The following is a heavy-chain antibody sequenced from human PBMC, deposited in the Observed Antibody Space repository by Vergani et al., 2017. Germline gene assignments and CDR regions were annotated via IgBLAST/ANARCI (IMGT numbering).Heavy chain of an antibody. CDR2: ISWNSGSI. V-gene: IGHV3-9*01. J-gene: IGHJ5*02. D-gene: IGHD7-27*01. CDR1: GFTFDDYA. Sequence: EVQLVESGGGLVQPGRSLRLSCAASGFTFDDYAMHWVRQAPGKGLEWVSGISWNSGSIGYADSVKGRFTISRDNAKNSLYLQMNSLRAEDTAVYYCARDHLGPFWFDPWGQGTLVTVSS. CDR3: ARDHLGPFWFDP.